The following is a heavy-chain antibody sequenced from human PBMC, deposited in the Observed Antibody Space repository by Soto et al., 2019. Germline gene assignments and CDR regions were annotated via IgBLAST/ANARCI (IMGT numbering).Heavy chain of an antibody. CDR2: IKQDGSEK. CDR3: ARGGYYDSSGCDY. Sequence: GGTLRLSCAASGFTFSSYWMSWVRQAPGKGLEWVANIKQDGSEKYYVDSVKGRFTISRDNAKNSLYLQMNSLRAEDTAVYYWARGGYYDSSGCDYWDQGTLVAVSS. J-gene: IGHJ4*02. D-gene: IGHD3-22*01. CDR1: GFTFSSYW. V-gene: IGHV3-7*03.